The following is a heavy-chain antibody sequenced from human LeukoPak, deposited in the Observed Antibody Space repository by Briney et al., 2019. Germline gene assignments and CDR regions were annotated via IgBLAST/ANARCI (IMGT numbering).Heavy chain of an antibody. CDR2: IYSGGST. CDR3: ARDGTGVSYDAFDI. CDR1: GFTVSSNY. J-gene: IGHJ3*02. Sequence: QPRGSLRLSCAASGFTVSSNYMSWVRQAPGKGLEWVSLIYSGGSTYYADSVKGRFTISRDNSKNTLYLQMNSLRAEDTAVYYCARDGTGVSYDAFDIWGQGTMVTVSS. D-gene: IGHD3-10*01. V-gene: IGHV3-66*01.